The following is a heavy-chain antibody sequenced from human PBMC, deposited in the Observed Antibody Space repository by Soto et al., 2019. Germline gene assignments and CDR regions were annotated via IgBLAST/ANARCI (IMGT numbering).Heavy chain of an antibody. CDR2: ISVHNGDT. Sequence: ASVKVSCKASGYTFSRYGISWVRQAPGQGLELMGWISVHNGDTNYAQKFQGRVTMTTDKSTRTAFMELRSLRSDGTALYYCTVGVRFYRPDSLDMWGQGTMVTVSS. V-gene: IGHV1-18*01. J-gene: IGHJ3*02. CDR3: TVGVRFYRPDSLDM. CDR1: GYTFSRYG. D-gene: IGHD3-3*01.